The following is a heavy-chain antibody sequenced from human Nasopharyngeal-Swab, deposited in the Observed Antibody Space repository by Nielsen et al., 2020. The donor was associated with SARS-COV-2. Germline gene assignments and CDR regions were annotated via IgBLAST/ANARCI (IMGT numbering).Heavy chain of an antibody. V-gene: IGHV1-18*01. CDR2: ISAYNGNT. CDR3: ARARKYYDFWSGPALDY. J-gene: IGHJ4*02. Sequence: ASVKVSCKASGYTFTSYGISWVRQAPGQGLEWMGWISAYNGNTNYAQKFQGRVTITADKSTSTAYMELSSLRSEDTAVYYCARARKYYDFWSGPALDYWGQGTLVTVSS. CDR1: GYTFTSYG. D-gene: IGHD3-3*01.